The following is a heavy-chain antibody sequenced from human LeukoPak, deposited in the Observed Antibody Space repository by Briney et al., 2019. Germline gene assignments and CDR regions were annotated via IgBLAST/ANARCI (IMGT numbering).Heavy chain of an antibody. CDR1: GFSFTNAW. Sequence: KSGGSLRLSCAASGFSFTNAWMTWVRHAPGKGLEWVGRIKSKNDGETRDYGAPVQGGFTISRDDSKNTVYLQMNRLKTQDTAMYFCSSTAWELLWDDALDIWGRGTMVTVSS. D-gene: IGHD1-26*01. CDR3: SSTAWELLWDDALDI. J-gene: IGHJ3*02. CDR2: IKSKNDGETR. V-gene: IGHV3-15*01.